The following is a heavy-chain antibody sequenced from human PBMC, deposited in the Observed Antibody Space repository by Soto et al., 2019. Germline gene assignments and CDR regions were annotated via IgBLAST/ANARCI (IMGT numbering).Heavy chain of an antibody. CDR2: ISDDGSNK. CDR3: AKDGGYYMDV. J-gene: IGHJ6*03. CDR1: GFTFSSYG. D-gene: IGHD3-16*01. V-gene: IGHV3-30*18. Sequence: QVQVVESGGGVVQPGRSLRLSCAASGFTFSSYGMHWVRQAPGKGLEWVAVISDDGSNKYYADSVEGRFTISRDNSKNTLYLQMNSLRAEDTAVYYCAKDGGYYMDVWGKGTTVIVSS.